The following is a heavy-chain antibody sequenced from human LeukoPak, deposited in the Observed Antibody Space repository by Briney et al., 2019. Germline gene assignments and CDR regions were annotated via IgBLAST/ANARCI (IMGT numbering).Heavy chain of an antibody. J-gene: IGHJ5*02. Sequence: GGSLRLSCAASGFTFSSYSMNWVRQAPGKGLEWVSSISSSSSYIYYADSVKGRFTISRDNAKNSLYLQMNSLRAEDTAVYYCAREIAAGTWFDPWGQGTLVTVSS. CDR3: AREIAAGTWFDP. D-gene: IGHD6-25*01. CDR2: ISSSSSYI. V-gene: IGHV3-21*01. CDR1: GFTFSSYS.